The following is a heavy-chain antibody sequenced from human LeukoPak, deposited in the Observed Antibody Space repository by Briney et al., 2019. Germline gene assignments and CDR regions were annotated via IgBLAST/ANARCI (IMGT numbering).Heavy chain of an antibody. CDR2: INQDGREK. V-gene: IGHV3-7*01. D-gene: IGHD5-24*01. J-gene: IGHJ4*02. CDR1: GFSFSSIW. CDR3: VSPRWGY. Sequence: GGSLGLSCAASGFSFSSIWMSWVRQAPGKGLEWVANINQDGREKYYVDSLKGRFTISRDNAENSLYLQMNSLRAEDTAVYFCVSPRWGYWGQGTLVTVS.